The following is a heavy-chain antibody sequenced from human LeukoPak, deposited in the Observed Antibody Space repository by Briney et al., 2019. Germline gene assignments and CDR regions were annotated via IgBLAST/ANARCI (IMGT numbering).Heavy chain of an antibody. Sequence: SETLSLTCTVSGGSISSSSYYWGWIRQPPGKGLEWIGSIYYSGSTYYNPSLKSRVTISVDTSKNQSSLKLSSVTAADTAVYYCASLLADYDSSGYPVDYWGQGTLVTVSS. J-gene: IGHJ4*02. CDR1: GGSISSSSYY. CDR3: ASLLADYDSSGYPVDY. D-gene: IGHD3-22*01. CDR2: IYYSGST. V-gene: IGHV4-39*07.